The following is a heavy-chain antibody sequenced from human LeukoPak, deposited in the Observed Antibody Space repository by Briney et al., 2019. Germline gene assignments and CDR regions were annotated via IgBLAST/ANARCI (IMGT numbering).Heavy chain of an antibody. CDR2: IYTSGST. D-gene: IGHD6-19*01. J-gene: IGHJ4*02. CDR3: ARDRLAVAGNFDY. Sequence: SETLSLTCTVSGGSISSYYWSWIRHPAGKGLEGIGRIYTSGSTNYNPSLKSRVTMSVDTSKNQFSLKLSSVTAADTAVYYCARDRLAVAGNFDYWGQGTLVTVSS. V-gene: IGHV4-4*07. CDR1: GGSISSYY.